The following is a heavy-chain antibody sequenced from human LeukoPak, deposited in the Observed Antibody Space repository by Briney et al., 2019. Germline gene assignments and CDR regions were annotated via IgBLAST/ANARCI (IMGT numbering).Heavy chain of an antibody. CDR3: AKVRGSSTTPDY. D-gene: IGHD2-2*01. CDR1: GFTFSSYA. J-gene: IGHJ4*02. V-gene: IGHV3-23*01. Sequence: GGSLRLSCAASGFTFSSYAMSWVRQAPGKGLEWVSAISGSGGSTYYADSVKGRFTISRDNSKNTLYLQVNSLRAEDTAVYYCAKVRGSSTTPDYWGQGTLVTVSS. CDR2: ISGSGGST.